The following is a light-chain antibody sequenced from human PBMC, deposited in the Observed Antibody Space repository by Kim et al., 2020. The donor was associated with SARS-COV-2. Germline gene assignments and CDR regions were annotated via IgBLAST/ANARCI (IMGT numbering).Light chain of an antibody. CDR2: EDN. Sequence: NFMLIQPHSVSESPGKTVTISCTRTSGSIASNYVQWYQQRPGSSPTPVIYEDNQRPSGVPDRFSGSIDSSSNSASLTISGLKTEDEADYYCQSYDRSNWVFGGGTKVTVL. CDR3: QSYDRSNWV. V-gene: IGLV6-57*01. J-gene: IGLJ2*01. CDR1: SGSIASNY.